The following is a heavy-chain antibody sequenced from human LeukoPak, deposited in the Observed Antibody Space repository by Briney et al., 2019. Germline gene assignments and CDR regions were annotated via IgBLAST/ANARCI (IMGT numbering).Heavy chain of an antibody. CDR1: GFTFSSYW. CDR2: INHDGTRT. V-gene: IGHV3-74*01. J-gene: IGHJ4*02. D-gene: IGHD5-12*01. CDR3: ARDDVVARTGLGDS. Sequence: GGSLRLSCVASGFTFSSYWMQWVRQAPGKGLAWVSHINHDGTRTTYADSVKGRFTISRDNVKSTVFLQMNSLTAEDTAIYYCARDDVVARTGLGDSWGQGTLVTVSA.